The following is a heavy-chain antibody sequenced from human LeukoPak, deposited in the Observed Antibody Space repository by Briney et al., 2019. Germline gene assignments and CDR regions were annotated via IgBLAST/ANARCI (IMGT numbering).Heavy chain of an antibody. D-gene: IGHD6-13*01. Sequence: GGSLRLSCAASGFTFSIEAMSWVRQAPGKGLEWVSAVSGSGGSTYYADSVKGRFTISRDNSKNTVFLQMDSLRAEDTAVYYCASAAGPYFDYWGQGTLVTVSS. CDR3: ASAAGPYFDY. CDR2: VSGSGGST. V-gene: IGHV3-23*01. J-gene: IGHJ4*02. CDR1: GFTFSIEA.